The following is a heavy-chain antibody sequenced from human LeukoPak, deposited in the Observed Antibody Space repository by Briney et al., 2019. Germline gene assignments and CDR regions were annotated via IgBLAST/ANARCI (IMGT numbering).Heavy chain of an antibody. CDR3: ATGGDSGSWYY. V-gene: IGHV3-53*01. J-gene: IGHJ4*02. Sequence: GGSLRLSCAASGFTVSSHYMNWVRQAPGKGLEWVSIIYSDGRTFYADSVKGRFTTSRDNSKDILFLQMNGLRAEDTAVYYCATGGDSGSWYYWGQGTLVTVSS. D-gene: IGHD6-13*01. CDR1: GFTVSSHY. CDR2: IYSDGRT.